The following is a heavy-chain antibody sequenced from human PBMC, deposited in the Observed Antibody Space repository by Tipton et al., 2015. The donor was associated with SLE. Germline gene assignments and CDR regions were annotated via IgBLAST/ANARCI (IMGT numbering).Heavy chain of an antibody. J-gene: IGHJ3*02. V-gene: IGHV4-34*01. D-gene: IGHD6-19*01. CDR3: ARGGSIAVAGEAFDI. Sequence: TLSLTCAVYGGSFSGYYWSWIRQPPGKGLEWIGEINHSGSTNYNPSLKSRVTISVDTSKNQFSLKLSAVTAADTAVYYCARGGSIAVAGEAFDIWGQGTMVTVSS. CDR2: INHSGST. CDR1: GGSFSGYY.